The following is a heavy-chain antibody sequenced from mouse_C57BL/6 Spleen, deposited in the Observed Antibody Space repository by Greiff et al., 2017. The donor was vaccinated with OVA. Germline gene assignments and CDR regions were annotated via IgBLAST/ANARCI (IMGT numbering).Heavy chain of an antibody. CDR2: INPNNGGT. CDR3: ARTQKSYYGSSYGFAY. D-gene: IGHD1-1*01. J-gene: IGHJ3*01. Sequence: EVQLQQSGPELVKPGASVKISCKASGYTFTDYYMNWVKQSHGKSLEWIGDINPNNGGTSYNQKFKGKATLTVDKSSSTAYMELRSLTSEDSAVYYCARTQKSYYGSSYGFAYWGQGTLVTVSA. CDR1: GYTFTDYY. V-gene: IGHV1-26*01.